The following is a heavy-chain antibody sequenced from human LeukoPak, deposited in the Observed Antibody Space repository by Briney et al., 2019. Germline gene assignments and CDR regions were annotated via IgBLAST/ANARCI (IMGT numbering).Heavy chain of an antibody. CDR1: GFTFSDYY. V-gene: IGHV3-11*04. CDR2: ISSSGSNI. CDR3: ARGGYSGYDLNAFDI. J-gene: IGHJ3*02. Sequence: GGSLRLPCAASGFTFSDYYMSWLRQAPGKGLEGVSYISSSGSNIYYADSVKGRFTISRYNAKNSLYLQTNSLRAEDTAVYYCARGGYSGYDLNAFDIWGQGTMVTVSS. D-gene: IGHD5-12*01.